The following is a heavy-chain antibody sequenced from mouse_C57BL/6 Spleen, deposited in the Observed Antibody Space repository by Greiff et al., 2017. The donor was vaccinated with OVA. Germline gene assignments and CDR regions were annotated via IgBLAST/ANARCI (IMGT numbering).Heavy chain of an antibody. D-gene: IGHD2-2*01. J-gene: IGHJ2*01. V-gene: IGHV3-6*01. CDR2: ISYDGSN. CDR3: ASTMVTTRYFDY. Sequence: EVQLVESGPGLVKPSQSLSLTCSVTGYSITSGYYWNWIRQFPGNKLEWMGYISYDGSNNYNPSLKNRISITRDTSKNQFFLKLNSVTTEDTATYYCASTMVTTRYFDYWGQGTTLTVSS. CDR1: GYSITSGYY.